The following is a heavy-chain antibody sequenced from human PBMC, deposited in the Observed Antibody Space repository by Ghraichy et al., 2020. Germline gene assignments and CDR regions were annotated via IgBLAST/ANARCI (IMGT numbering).Heavy chain of an antibody. CDR1: GFTFSSYS. V-gene: IGHV3-21*01. J-gene: IGHJ2*01. D-gene: IGHD4-17*01. CDR3: ARDGLYGDYLLGAPHWYFDL. Sequence: GESLNISCAASGFTFSSYSMNWVRQAPGKGLEWVSSISSSSSYIYYADSVKGRFTISRDNAKNSLYLQMNSLRAEDTAVYYCARDGLYGDYLLGAPHWYFDLWGRGTLVTVSS. CDR2: ISSSSSYI.